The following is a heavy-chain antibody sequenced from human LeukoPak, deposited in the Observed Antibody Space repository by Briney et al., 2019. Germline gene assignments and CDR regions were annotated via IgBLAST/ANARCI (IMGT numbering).Heavy chain of an antibody. D-gene: IGHD5-12*01. CDR2: IIPILGIA. V-gene: IGHV1-69*04. J-gene: IGHJ4*02. Sequence: SVKVSCKASGGTFSSYAISWVRQAPGQGLEWMGRIIPILGIANYAQKFQGRVTITADKSTSTAYMELSSLRSEDTAVYYRARESGDITGYSGYNNYWGQGTLVTVSS. CDR3: ARESGDITGYSGYNNY. CDR1: GGTFSSYA.